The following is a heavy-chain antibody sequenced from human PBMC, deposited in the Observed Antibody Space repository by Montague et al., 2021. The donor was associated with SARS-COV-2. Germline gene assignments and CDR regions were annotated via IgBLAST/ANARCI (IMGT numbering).Heavy chain of an antibody. J-gene: IGHJ5*02. CDR3: ARQGPIVVVVAAARGWFDP. CDR2: IYYSGST. D-gene: IGHD2-15*01. Sequence: SETLSLTCTVSGGSISSSSYYWGWIRQPPGKGLEWIGSIYYSGSTYYNPSLKSRVTISVDTSKNQFSLKLSSVTAADTAVYYCARQGPIVVVVAAARGWFDPWGQGTLVTVSP. CDR1: GGSISSSSYY. V-gene: IGHV4-39*01.